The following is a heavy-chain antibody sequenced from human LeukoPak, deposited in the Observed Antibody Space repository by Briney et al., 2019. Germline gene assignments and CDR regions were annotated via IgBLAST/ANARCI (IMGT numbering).Heavy chain of an antibody. Sequence: HTGGSLILSCAASGFTFSSYGMHWVRQAPGKGLEWVAVISYDGSNKYYADSVKGRFTISRDNSKNTLYLQMNSLRAEDTAVYYCAKDFPGGSYEDDVFDIWGQGTMVTVSS. CDR2: ISYDGSNK. CDR1: GFTFSSYG. CDR3: AKDFPGGSYEDDVFDI. J-gene: IGHJ3*02. D-gene: IGHD1-26*01. V-gene: IGHV3-30*18.